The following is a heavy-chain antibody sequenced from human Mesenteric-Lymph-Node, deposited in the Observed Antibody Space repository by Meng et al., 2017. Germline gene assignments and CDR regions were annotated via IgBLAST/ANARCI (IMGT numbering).Heavy chain of an antibody. D-gene: IGHD3-22*01. CDR2: ISAYNGNT. J-gene: IGHJ4*02. CDR3: ARVSDDYDRTGYYNFDY. V-gene: IGHV1-18*01. CDR1: GYTFTNYG. Sequence: QVRLVQSGAEVKKPGAPMKVACKASGYTFTNYGISWVRQAPGQGLEWMGWISAYNGNTNYAQKLQGRVTMTTDTSMSTAYMELRSLRSDDTAVYYCARVSDDYDRTGYYNFDYWGQGTLVTVSS.